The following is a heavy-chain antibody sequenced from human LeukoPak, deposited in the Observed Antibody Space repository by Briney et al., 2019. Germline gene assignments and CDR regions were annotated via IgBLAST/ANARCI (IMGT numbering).Heavy chain of an antibody. Sequence: GGSLRLSCAASGFTFSSYWMSWVRQAPGKGLKWVANIKQDGSEKYYVDSVKGRFTISRDNAKNSLYLQMNGLRAEDTAVYYCAREASHDAFDIWGQGTMVTVSS. V-gene: IGHV3-7*01. CDR1: GFTFSSYW. CDR3: AREASHDAFDI. J-gene: IGHJ3*02. CDR2: IKQDGSEK.